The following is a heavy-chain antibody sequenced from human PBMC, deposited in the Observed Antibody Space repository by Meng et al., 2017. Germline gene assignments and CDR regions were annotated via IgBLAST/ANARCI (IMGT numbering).Heavy chain of an antibody. CDR1: GYTFTSYA. V-gene: IGHV1-3*01. J-gene: IGHJ4*02. Sequence: QVQLGHSGARVKKPGASVKVSCKASGYTFTSYALHWVRQAPGQRLEWMGWINAGNGNTKYSQKFQGRVTITRDTSASTAYMELSSLRSEDTAVYYCARSHVLLWFGEDLDYWGQGTLVTVSS. CDR2: INAGNGNT. D-gene: IGHD3-10*01. CDR3: ARSHVLLWFGEDLDY.